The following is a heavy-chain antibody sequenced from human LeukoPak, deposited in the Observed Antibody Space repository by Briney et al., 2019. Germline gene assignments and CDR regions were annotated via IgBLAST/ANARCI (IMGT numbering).Heavy chain of an antibody. CDR1: GGTFSSYA. CDR2: IIPIFGTA. D-gene: IGHD3-3*01. J-gene: IGHJ6*03. CDR3: ARVLLDDFWRAYYYYMDV. V-gene: IGHV1-69*05. Sequence: ASVKVSCKASGGTFSSYAISWVRQAPGQGLEWMGGIIPIFGTANYAQKFQGRVTITTDESTSTAYMELSSLRSEDTAVYYCARVLLDDFWRAYYYYMDVWGKGTTVTVSS.